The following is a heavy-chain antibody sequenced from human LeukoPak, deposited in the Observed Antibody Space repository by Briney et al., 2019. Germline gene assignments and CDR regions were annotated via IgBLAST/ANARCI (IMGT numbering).Heavy chain of an antibody. Sequence: GGSLRLSCAASGFTFSGYNMNWVRQAPGKGLEWVSSISSTSSYIYYADSVKGRFTISRDNAKNSLYLQMNSLRAEDTAVFYYARATGVVVPATIFHYYYGMDLWGQGTTVTVSS. CDR1: GFTFSGYN. V-gene: IGHV3-21*01. J-gene: IGHJ6*02. CDR2: ISSTSSYI. D-gene: IGHD2-2*01. CDR3: ARATGVVVPATIFHYYYGMDL.